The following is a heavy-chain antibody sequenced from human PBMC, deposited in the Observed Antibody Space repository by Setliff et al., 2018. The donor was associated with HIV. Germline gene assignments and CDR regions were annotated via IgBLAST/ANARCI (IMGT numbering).Heavy chain of an antibody. CDR2: IKSKTDGGTA. Sequence: GGSLRLSCAASGFTFSNAWMSWVRQAPGKGLEWVGRIKSKTDGGTADYAAPMKGRFTIPRDDSKSTVYLQMNSLKTEDTAVYCCTTWQAGNDYWGQGTLVTVSS. V-gene: IGHV3-15*01. D-gene: IGHD6-13*01. J-gene: IGHJ4*02. CDR1: GFTFSNAW. CDR3: TTWQAGNDY.